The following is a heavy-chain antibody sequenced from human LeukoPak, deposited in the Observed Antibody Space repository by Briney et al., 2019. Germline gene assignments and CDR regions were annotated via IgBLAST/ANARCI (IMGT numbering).Heavy chain of an antibody. CDR2: ISYDGSNK. D-gene: IGHD3-16*02. V-gene: IGHV3-30*04. Sequence: GRSLRPSCAASGFTFSSYAMHWVRQAPGKGLEWVAVISYDGSNKYYADSVKGRFTISRDNSKNTLYLQMNSLRAEDTAVYYCSKGSPGVIHYWGQGTLVTVSS. J-gene: IGHJ4*02. CDR3: SKGSPGVIHY. CDR1: GFTFSSYA.